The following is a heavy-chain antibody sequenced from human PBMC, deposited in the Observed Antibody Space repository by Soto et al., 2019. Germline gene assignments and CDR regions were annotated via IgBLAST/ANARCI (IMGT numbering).Heavy chain of an antibody. CDR3: ARGRYKSGDYPKCFDY. D-gene: IGHD3-16*02. Sequence: EVQLMESGGGLVQPGGSLRVSCAASGFEFSAYWMTWVRQAPGKGLEWVANIKKDGREKYYGDSVRGRFSVFRDNAQNAVFLQMNSLKGEDTAVYYWARGRYKSGDYPKCFDYWGQGTLVTVSS. J-gene: IGHJ4*02. V-gene: IGHV3-7*01. CDR1: GFEFSAYW. CDR2: IKKDGREK.